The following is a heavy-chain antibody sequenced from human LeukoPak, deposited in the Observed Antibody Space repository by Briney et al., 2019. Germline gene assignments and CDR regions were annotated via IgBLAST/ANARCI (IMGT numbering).Heavy chain of an antibody. CDR1: GFTFSYAW. J-gene: IGHJ6*02. CDR2: IYRGGST. V-gene: IGHV3-66*01. D-gene: IGHD6-13*01. CDR3: ARVGSSNRYGMDV. Sequence: GGSLRLSCAASGFTFSYAWMSWVRQAPGKGLEWVSVIYRGGSTYYADSVKGRFTISRDNSKNTLYLQMNSLRAEDTAVYYCARVGSSNRYGMDVWGQGTTVTVSS.